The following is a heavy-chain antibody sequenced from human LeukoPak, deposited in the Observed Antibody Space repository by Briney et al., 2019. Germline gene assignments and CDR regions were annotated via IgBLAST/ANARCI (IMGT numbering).Heavy chain of an antibody. CDR3: ARAAGPLAAPDF. CDR2: VYYSGRT. D-gene: IGHD6-13*01. Sequence: SETLSLTCTVSGGSINTYYWSWIRQPPGKGLEWIGFVYYSGRTSYNPSLKSRVTISVDTSKNQFSLKLSSVTAADTAVYYCARAAGPLAAPDFWGQGAPVTVSS. CDR1: GGSINTYY. J-gene: IGHJ4*02. V-gene: IGHV4-59*01.